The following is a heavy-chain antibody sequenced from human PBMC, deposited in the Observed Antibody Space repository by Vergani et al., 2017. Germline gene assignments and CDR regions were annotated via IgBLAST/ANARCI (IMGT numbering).Heavy chain of an antibody. CDR2: IKKQDGNDR. Sequence: EVQLVESGGGLVQPGGSLRLSCVASGFAFSAYYMSWIRQAPGKGLEWVANIKKQDGNDRYYVGSVKGRFTISRDNARKSLYLQMSSLRAEDTAVYYCARASATYGADYWGQGTLVTVSS. V-gene: IGHV3-7*01. CDR3: ARASATYGADY. CDR1: GFAFSAYY. J-gene: IGHJ4*02. D-gene: IGHD3-10*01.